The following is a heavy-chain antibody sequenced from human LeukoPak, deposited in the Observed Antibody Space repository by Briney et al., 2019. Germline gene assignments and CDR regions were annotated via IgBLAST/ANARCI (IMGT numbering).Heavy chain of an antibody. CDR1: GDSVSSNSAA. V-gene: IGHV6-1*01. D-gene: IGHD3-10*01. CDR3: ASGSLLAHYGSGSYEY. J-gene: IGHJ4*02. Sequence: SQTLSLTCAISGDSVSSNSAAWNWIRQSPSRGLEWLGRTYYRSKWYNDFAVSVKSRITINPDTSKNQFSLQLNSVTPEDTAVYYCASGSLLAHYGSGSYEYWGQGTLVTVSS. CDR2: TYYRSKWYN.